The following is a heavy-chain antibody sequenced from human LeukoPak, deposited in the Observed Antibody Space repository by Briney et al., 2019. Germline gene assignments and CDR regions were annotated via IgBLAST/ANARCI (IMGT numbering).Heavy chain of an antibody. V-gene: IGHV3-23*01. J-gene: IGHJ3*02. CDR3: ARDYYDSSGYYPDDAFDI. CDR2: ISGSGGST. Sequence: GGSLRLSCAASGFTFSSYAMSWVRQAPGKGLEWVSAISGSGGSTYYADSVKGRFTISRDNSKNTLYLRMNSLRAEDTAVYYCARDYYDSSGYYPDDAFDIWGQGTMVTVSS. D-gene: IGHD3-22*01. CDR1: GFTFSSYA.